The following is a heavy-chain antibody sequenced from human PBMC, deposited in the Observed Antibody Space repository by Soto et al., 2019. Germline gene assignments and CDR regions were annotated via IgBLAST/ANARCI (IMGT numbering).Heavy chain of an antibody. CDR2: IFYSGTT. D-gene: IGHD4-4*01. CDR1: VGSISSRGYY. V-gene: IGHV4-31*03. Sequence: SLSVTSTVSVGSISSRGYYWSWIPQYPGKALEWIGNIFYSGTTSYSASLKRRAVIPIHTSKNQFSLKLSSVTAADTAVYYCARERQPYINSQGVGFGPWGQGTLVTVSS. J-gene: IGHJ5*02. CDR3: ARERQPYINSQGVGFGP.